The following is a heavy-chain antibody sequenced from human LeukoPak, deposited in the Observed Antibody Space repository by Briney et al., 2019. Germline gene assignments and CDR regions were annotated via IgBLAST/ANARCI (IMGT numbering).Heavy chain of an antibody. J-gene: IGHJ4*02. V-gene: IGHV3-23*01. CDR1: GFTFSSYS. D-gene: IGHD3-22*01. CDR2: ISGSGGST. Sequence: GGSLRLSCAASGFTFSSYSMNWVRQAPGKGLEWVSAISGSGGSTYYADSVKGRFTISRDNSKNTLYLQMNSLRAEDTAVYYCATGITMIVEWGQGTLVTVSS. CDR3: ATGITMIVE.